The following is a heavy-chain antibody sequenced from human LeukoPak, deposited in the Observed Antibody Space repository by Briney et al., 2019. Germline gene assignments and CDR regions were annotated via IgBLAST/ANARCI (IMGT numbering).Heavy chain of an antibody. CDR1: GGTFSSYA. CDR3: ARANTAIQFYY. J-gene: IGHJ4*02. Sequence: GASVKVPCKASGGTFSSYAISWVRQAPGQGLEWMGRIIPILGIANYAQKFQGRVTITADKSTSTAYMELSSLRSEDTAVYCCARANTAIQFYYWGQGTLVTVSS. D-gene: IGHD5-18*01. CDR2: IIPILGIA. V-gene: IGHV1-69*04.